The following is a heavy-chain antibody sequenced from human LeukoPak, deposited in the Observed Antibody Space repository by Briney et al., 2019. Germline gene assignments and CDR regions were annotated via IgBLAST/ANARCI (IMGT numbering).Heavy chain of an antibody. J-gene: IGHJ4*02. CDR2: IYTSGST. CDR1: GGSFSGHY. V-gene: IGHV4-4*07. D-gene: IGHD3-22*01. CDR3: AREVDSSGYYFDY. Sequence: SETLSLTCDVYGGSFSGHYWTWIRQSPGKGLEWIGRIYTSGSTNYNPSLKSRVTMSVDTSKNQFSLKLSSVTAADTAVYYCAREVDSSGYYFDYWGQGTLVTVSS.